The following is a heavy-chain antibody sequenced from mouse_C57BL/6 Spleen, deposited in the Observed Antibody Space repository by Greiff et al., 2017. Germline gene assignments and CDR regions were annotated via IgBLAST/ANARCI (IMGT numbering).Heavy chain of an antibody. D-gene: IGHD2-3*01. CDR3: ARCPYDYWYFDV. V-gene: IGHV1-19*01. Sequence: EVQLKQSGPVLVKPGASVKMSCKASGYTFTDYYMNWVKQSHGKSLEWIGVINPYNGGTSYNQKFKGKATLTVDKSSSTAYKELNSLTSEDAAFYYCARCPYDYWYFDVWGTGTAVTVSS. CDR2: INPYNGGT. J-gene: IGHJ1*03. CDR1: GYTFTDYY.